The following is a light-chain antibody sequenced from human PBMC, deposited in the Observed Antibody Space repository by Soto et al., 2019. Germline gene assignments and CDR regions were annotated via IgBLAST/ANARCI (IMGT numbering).Light chain of an antibody. J-gene: IGKJ2*01. CDR2: GAS. Sequence: EIVLTQSPGTLSSSPGEGATLSCRASQSVVSSYLAWYQQKPGQAPRLLIYGASSRATGIPDRFSGSGSGTGFTLTISRLEAEDFAVYYCQQYGTPRYTFGQGTKLEIK. V-gene: IGKV3-20*01. CDR3: QQYGTPRYT. CDR1: QSVVSSY.